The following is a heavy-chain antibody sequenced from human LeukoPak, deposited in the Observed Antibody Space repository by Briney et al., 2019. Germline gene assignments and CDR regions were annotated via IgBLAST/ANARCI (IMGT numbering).Heavy chain of an antibody. CDR1: GFTFSSYW. Sequence: GGSLRLSCAASGFTFSSYWMHWVRQAPGKGLVWVSRINGDGSTISYAESVKGRFTISRDNAKNTLYLQMNSLRAEDTAVYYCAKDARGYSYGFFDYWGQGTLVTVSS. V-gene: IGHV3-74*01. J-gene: IGHJ4*02. CDR3: AKDARGYSYGFFDY. D-gene: IGHD5-18*01. CDR2: INGDGSTI.